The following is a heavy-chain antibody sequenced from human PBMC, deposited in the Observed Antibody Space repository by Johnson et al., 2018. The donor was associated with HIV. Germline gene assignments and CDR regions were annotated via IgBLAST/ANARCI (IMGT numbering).Heavy chain of an antibody. V-gene: IGHV3-23*04. Sequence: MHLVESGGGVVRPGGSLRLSCAASGLTVSSNYMTWVRQGPGKGLEWVSVISGSGGSTYYADSVKGRFTISRDNSKNTLYLQMNSLRAEDTAVYYCARDTIRELQLPDGFDVWGQGTMVTVSS. D-gene: IGHD1-7*01. CDR1: GLTVSSNY. CDR3: ARDTIRELQLPDGFDV. CDR2: ISGSGGST. J-gene: IGHJ3*01.